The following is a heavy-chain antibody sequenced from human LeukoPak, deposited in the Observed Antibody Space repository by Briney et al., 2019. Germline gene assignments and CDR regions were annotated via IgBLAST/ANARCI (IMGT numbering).Heavy chain of an antibody. CDR1: GYLFIAYY. J-gene: IGHJ5*02. CDR3: ARSDIRPGWFDP. Sequence: GASVKVSCKASGYLFIAYYMHWVRQAPGQGLEWMGIINPRGGSTTYAQKFQGRVTMTRDTSTSTVYMEPSSLRSEDTAVYYCARSDIRPGWFDPWGQGTLVTVSS. CDR2: INPRGGST. V-gene: IGHV1-46*01. D-gene: IGHD2-15*01.